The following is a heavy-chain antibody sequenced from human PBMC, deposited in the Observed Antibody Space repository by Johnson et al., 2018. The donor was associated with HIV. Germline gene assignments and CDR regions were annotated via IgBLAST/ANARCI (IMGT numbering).Heavy chain of an antibody. CDR2: ISYDGSNK. CDR3: ARDAYYYDSSGYYRGGAFDI. CDR1: GFTFSTYA. D-gene: IGHD3-22*01. J-gene: IGHJ3*02. Sequence: QVQLVESGGGVVQPGRSLRLSCVASGFTFSTYAMHWVRQAPGKGLEWVTIISYDGSNKFYADSVKGRFTISRDNSKNTLYLQMNSLRAEDTAVYYCARDAYYYDSSGYYRGGAFDIWGQGTMVTVSS. V-gene: IGHV3-30-3*01.